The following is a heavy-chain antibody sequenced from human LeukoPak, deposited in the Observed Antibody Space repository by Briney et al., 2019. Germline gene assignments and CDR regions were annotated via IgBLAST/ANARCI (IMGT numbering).Heavy chain of an antibody. CDR3: TTDRYSSGWDDAFDI. J-gene: IGHJ3*02. CDR1: GYTFTTYG. D-gene: IGHD6-19*01. Sequence: GGSLRLSCVGSGYTFTTYGMSGLRQAPGKGLEWVGRIKSKTGGGTKDYAGPVKGRFTISRDDSKNTLYLQMNSLKTEDTAVYYCTTDRYSSGWDDAFDIWGQGTMVTVSS. V-gene: IGHV3-15*01. CDR2: IKSKTGGGTK.